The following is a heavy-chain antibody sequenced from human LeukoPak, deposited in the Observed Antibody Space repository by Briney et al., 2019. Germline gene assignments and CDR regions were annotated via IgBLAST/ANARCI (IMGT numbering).Heavy chain of an antibody. CDR3: ARALGYCSGGSCTRGYNWFDH. Sequence: TSETLSLTCTVSGGSISSSDYYWGWIRQPPGKGLEWIGSIYYGGSTYYNPSLKSRVTISVDTSMNQFSLKLSFVTTADTAVYYCARALGYCSGGSCTRGYNWFDHWGQGTLVTVPS. CDR2: IYYGGST. D-gene: IGHD2-15*01. CDR1: GGSISSSDYY. J-gene: IGHJ5*02. V-gene: IGHV4-39*01.